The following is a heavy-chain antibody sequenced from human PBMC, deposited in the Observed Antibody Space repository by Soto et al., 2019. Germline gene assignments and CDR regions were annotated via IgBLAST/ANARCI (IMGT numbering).Heavy chain of an antibody. CDR3: ARVGGTSSMDV. CDR1: GYTFTSYY. CDR2: INPSGGST. D-gene: IGHD1-1*01. V-gene: IGHV1-46*01. Sequence: ASVKVSCKASGYTFTSYYMHWVRQAPGQGLEWMGIINPSGGSTSYAQKFQGRVTMTRDTSISTAYMELSRLRSDDTAVYYCARVGGTSSMDVWGQGTTVTVSS. J-gene: IGHJ6*02.